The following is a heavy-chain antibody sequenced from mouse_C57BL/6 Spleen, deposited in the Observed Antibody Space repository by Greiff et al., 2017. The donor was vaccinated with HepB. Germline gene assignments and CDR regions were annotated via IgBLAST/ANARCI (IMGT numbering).Heavy chain of an antibody. J-gene: IGHJ4*01. D-gene: IGHD2-1*01. Sequence: QVQLQQSGPELVKPGASVKISCKASGYAFSSSWMNWVKQRPGKGLEWIGRIYPGDGDTNYNGKFKGKATLTADKSSSTAYMQLSSLTSEDSAVYFCAREEDCYGNFPYAMDYWGQGTSVTVSS. CDR3: AREEDCYGNFPYAMDY. V-gene: IGHV1-82*01. CDR2: IYPGDGDT. CDR1: GYAFSSSW.